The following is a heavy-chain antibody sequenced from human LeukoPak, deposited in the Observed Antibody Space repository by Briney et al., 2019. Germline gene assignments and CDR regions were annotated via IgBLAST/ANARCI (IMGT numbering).Heavy chain of an antibody. V-gene: IGHV3-30-3*01. J-gene: IGHJ4*02. D-gene: IGHD6-13*01. CDR2: ISYDGSNK. CDR1: GFTFSSYA. CDR3: AKDRETTASGTFGY. Sequence: PGGSLRLSCAASGFTFSSYAMHWVRQAPGKGLEWVAVISYDGSNKYYADSVKGRFTISRDNSNNTLFLQMNSLRAEDTAVYYCAKDRETTASGTFGYWGQGALVTVSS.